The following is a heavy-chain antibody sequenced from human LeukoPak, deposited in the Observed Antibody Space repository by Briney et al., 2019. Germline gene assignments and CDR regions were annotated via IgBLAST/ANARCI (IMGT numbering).Heavy chain of an antibody. V-gene: IGHV3-21*01. CDR1: GFTFSSYA. D-gene: IGHD3-22*01. Sequence: GGSLRLSCAASGFTFSSYAMNWIRQAPGKGLEWAASVSSSGGYIYYADLAEGRFTISRDNAKNSLILQMNGLRVEDTAVYYCARGVGNYRYYFDSWGQGTLVTVSS. J-gene: IGHJ4*02. CDR2: VSSSGGYI. CDR3: ARGVGNYRYYFDS.